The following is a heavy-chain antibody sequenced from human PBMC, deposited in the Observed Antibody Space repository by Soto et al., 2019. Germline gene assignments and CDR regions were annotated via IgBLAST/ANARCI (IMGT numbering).Heavy chain of an antibody. J-gene: IGHJ3*02. CDR1: GGSIISDGYS. CDR2: IYEGGNT. Sequence: TSETLSLTCAVSGGSIISDGYSWSWIRQPPGKGLQWIGHIYEGGNTYYTPSLESRVAISTDKSKNQSSLRLSSVTAADTAVYYCVRRSPEDAFDIWGQGTMVTVSS. CDR3: VRRSPEDAFDI. V-gene: IGHV4-30-2*01.